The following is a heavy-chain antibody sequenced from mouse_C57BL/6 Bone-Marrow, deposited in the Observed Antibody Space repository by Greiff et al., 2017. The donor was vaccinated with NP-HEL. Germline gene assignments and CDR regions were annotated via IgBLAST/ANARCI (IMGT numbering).Heavy chain of an antibody. D-gene: IGHD1-1*01. J-gene: IGHJ2*01. CDR1: GFNIKNTY. CDR2: IDPANGNT. V-gene: IGHV14-3*01. Sequence: EVQRVESGAELVRPGASVKLSCTASGFNIKNTYMHWVKQRPEQGLEWIGRIDPANGNTKYAPKFQGKATITADTSSNTAYLQLSSLTSEDTAIYYCARGEASYGSSLDYWGQGTTLTVSS. CDR3: ARGEASYGSSLDY.